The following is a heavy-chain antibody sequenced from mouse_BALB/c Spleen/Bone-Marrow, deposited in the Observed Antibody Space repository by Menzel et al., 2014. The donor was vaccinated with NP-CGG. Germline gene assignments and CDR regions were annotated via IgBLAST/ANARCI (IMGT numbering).Heavy chain of an antibody. CDR1: GFTFTDYY. CDR2: IRNKANGYTT. CDR3: ARDKGRVFFDY. V-gene: IGHV7-3*02. Sequence: EVKLMESGGGLVQPGGSLRLSCATSGFTFTDYYMNWVRQPPGKALEWWGFIRNKANGYTTEYSASVKSRFTISRDNSQNILYLQMNTLRVDDSATYYCARDKGRVFFDYWGQGTTLTVSS. J-gene: IGHJ2*01.